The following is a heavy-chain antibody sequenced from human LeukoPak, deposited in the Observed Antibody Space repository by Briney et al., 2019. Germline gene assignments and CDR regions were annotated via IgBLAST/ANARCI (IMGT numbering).Heavy chain of an antibody. V-gene: IGHV4-34*01. D-gene: IGHD3-10*01. Sequence: SETLSLTCAVYGGSFSGYYWSWIRQPPGKGLEWIGEINHSGSTNYNPSLKSRVTISVDTSKNQFSLKLSSVTAADTAVYYCARSRITYYYGSGTPKGGAFDIWGQGTMVTVSS. J-gene: IGHJ3*02. CDR3: ARSRITYYYGSGTPKGGAFDI. CDR2: INHSGST. CDR1: GGSFSGYY.